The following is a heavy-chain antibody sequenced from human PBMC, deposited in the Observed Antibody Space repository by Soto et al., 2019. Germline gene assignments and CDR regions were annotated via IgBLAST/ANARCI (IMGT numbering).Heavy chain of an antibody. CDR2: IYYSGST. V-gene: IGHV4-30-4*01. D-gene: IGHD3-10*01. Sequence: SETLSLTCTVSGGSISSGDYYWSWIRQPPGKGLEWIGYIYYSGSTYYNPSLKSRVTISVDTSKKQFSLKLSSVTAADTAVYYCASGSYAYYFDYWGQGTLVTVS. J-gene: IGHJ4*02. CDR3: ASGSYAYYFDY. CDR1: GGSISSGDYY.